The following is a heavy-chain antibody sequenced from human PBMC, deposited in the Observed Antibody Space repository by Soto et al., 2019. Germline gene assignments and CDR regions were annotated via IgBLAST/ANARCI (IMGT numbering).Heavy chain of an antibody. V-gene: IGHV2-5*02. D-gene: IGHD2-2*01. J-gene: IGHJ4*02. CDR2: VYWDDSK. CDR1: GFSLSTRDVG. Sequence: QITLNESGPTLVKPTQTLTLTCTFSGFSLSTRDVGVGWIRQPPGEALEWLGVVYWDDSKTYSPSLESRLTTTKAPSKTQVVLRMTKMDPVDTATYYCAHGRGGVASFWGQGTLVTVSS. CDR3: AHGRGGVASF.